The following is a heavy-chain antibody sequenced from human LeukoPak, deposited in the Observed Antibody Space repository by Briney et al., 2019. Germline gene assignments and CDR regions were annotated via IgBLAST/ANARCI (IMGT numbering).Heavy chain of an antibody. CDR3: ARGGIISSWYDHNWFDP. CDR1: GFTFNSFG. D-gene: IGHD6-13*01. J-gene: IGHJ5*02. V-gene: IGHV3-33*05. CDR2: ISYDGSNK. Sequence: GGSLRLSCATSGFTFNSFGMHWVRQAPGKGLEWVAFISYDGSNKDYAESVKGRFTISRDNSKNTLFLQMNSLRAEDTAVYYCARGGIISSWYDHNWFDPWGQGTLVTVSS.